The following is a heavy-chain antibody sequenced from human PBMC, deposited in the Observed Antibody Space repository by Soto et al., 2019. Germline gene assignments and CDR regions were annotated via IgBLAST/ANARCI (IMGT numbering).Heavy chain of an antibody. CDR1: GDSVSRNSTA. CDR3: ARAVVYNCNGEGAEDN. V-gene: IGHV6-1*01. CDR2: TYYRAKWYN. J-gene: IGHJ4*01. D-gene: IGHD1-1*01. Sequence: SQTLSLTCAMSGDSVSRNSTAWNWIRQSPSRGLEWLGRTYYRAKWYNDYAVSVKRRITIKRDTSKKQFSLQLNSVTPEATAMFYAARAVVYNCNGEGAEDNWGQGTLVTVSS.